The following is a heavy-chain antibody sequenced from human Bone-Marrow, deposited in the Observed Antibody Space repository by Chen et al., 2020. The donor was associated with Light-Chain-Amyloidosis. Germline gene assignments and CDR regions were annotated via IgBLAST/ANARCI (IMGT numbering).Heavy chain of an antibody. CDR2: IYYSWST. CDR1: GGSISSSSYY. J-gene: IGHJ4*02. D-gene: IGHD4-17*01. CDR3: ARRLETVTTPFDY. Sequence: QLQLQESGPGLVKPSETLSLTCTVSGGSISSSSYYWGWIRQPPGKGLEWIGSIYYSWSTYYTPSLKSRVTISVDTSKNQFSLKLSSVTAADTAVYYCARRLETVTTPFDYWGQVTLVTVSS. V-gene: IGHV4-39*01.